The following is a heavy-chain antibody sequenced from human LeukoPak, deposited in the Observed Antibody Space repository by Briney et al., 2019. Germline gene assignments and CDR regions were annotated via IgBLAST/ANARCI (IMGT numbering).Heavy chain of an antibody. CDR3: ARDGVPDAVSCPGLFAP. V-gene: IGHV1-18*01. D-gene: IGHD3-10*02. J-gene: IGHJ4*02. CDR2: VSAYSGVT. CDR1: GYGFSSYG. Sequence: ASEKLSRTASGYGFSSYGICWVWKGPGQGLGLKGWVSAYSGVTNYAHNLHGRITVTTDTSTTTAHMELRSLTSDDTAVYYCARDGVPDAVSCPGLFAPGGQETLLTVS.